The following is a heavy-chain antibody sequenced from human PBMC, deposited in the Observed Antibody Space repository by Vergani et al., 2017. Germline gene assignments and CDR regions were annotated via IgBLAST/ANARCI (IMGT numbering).Heavy chain of an antibody. CDR3: ARGGSIAAPSYLYYFYMDV. J-gene: IGHJ6*03. Sequence: QVQLVQSGPEVKKPGASMNVSCKTSGYSFNSYGINWVRQAPGQGLEWLGWISGYDGKTKYVEKLQGRITVTIDTSTNSAYMELRGLRSDDTAVYYCARGGSIAAPSYLYYFYMDVWGKGTSVTVSS. CDR1: GYSFNSYG. CDR2: ISGYDGKT. V-gene: IGHV1-18*01. D-gene: IGHD6-6*01.